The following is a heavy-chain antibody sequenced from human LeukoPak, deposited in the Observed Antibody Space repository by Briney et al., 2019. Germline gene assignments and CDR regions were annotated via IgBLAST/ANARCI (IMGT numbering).Heavy chain of an antibody. CDR2: ISGSGGST. V-gene: IGHV3-23*01. CDR1: GFTFSSYA. CDR3: AKSVVATGRNYFDY. J-gene: IGHJ4*02. D-gene: IGHD5-12*01. Sequence: GGSLRLSCAASGFTFSSYAMSWVRQAPGKGLEWVSAISGSGGSTYYADSVKGRFTISRDNSKNALYLQMNSLRAEDTAVYYCAKSVVATGRNYFDYWGQGTLVTVSS.